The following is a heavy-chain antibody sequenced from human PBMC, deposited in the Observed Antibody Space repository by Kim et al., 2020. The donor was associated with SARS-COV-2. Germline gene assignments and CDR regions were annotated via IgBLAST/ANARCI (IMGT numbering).Heavy chain of an antibody. J-gene: IGHJ4*02. D-gene: IGHD5-12*01. Sequence: YYADSVKGRFTISRDNSKNTLYLQMNSLRAEDTAVYYCAKDYRRRDGYNRWGQGTLVTVSS. V-gene: IGHV3-23*01. CDR3: AKDYRRRDGYNR.